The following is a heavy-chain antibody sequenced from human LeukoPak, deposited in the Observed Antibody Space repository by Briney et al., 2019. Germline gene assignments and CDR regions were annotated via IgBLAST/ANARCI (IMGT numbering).Heavy chain of an antibody. CDR3: ARGSHRLYDYVWGTYESKDY. CDR1: GYTFTNYG. V-gene: IGHV1-18*01. Sequence: GASVKVSCKASGYTFTNYGISWVRQAPGQGLEWMGWISGYNANTNYVQKFQGRDTMTTDTSTHTAYMELRSLRSDDTAVYYCARGSHRLYDYVWGTYESKDYWGQGTLVTVSS. J-gene: IGHJ4*02. D-gene: IGHD3-16*01. CDR2: ISGYNANT.